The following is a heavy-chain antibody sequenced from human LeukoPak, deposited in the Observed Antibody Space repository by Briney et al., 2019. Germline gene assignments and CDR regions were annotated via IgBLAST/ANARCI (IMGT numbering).Heavy chain of an antibody. CDR3: AKGNGYSYGRYYFDY. CDR2: ITASGGNT. D-gene: IGHD5-18*01. J-gene: IGHJ4*02. Sequence: GGSLRLSCAASGFTFSSYAMGWVRQAPGKGLDWVSAITASGGNTYYADSVKGRFTISRGNSKNTLYLQVNSLRAEDTAVYYCAKGNGYSYGRYYFDYWGQGTLVTVSS. V-gene: IGHV3-23*01. CDR1: GFTFSSYA.